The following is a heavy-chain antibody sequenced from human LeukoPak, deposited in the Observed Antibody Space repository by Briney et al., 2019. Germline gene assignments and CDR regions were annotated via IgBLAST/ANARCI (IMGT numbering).Heavy chain of an antibody. CDR2: IKHDGSEK. CDR3: ARQPIYEAYFDF. CDR1: GFPFERYW. Sequence: GGSLRLSCVASGFPFERYWMSWVRQAPGKGLGWVANIKHDGSEKHFVDSVKGRFTISRDNAENSLFLQMNSLRADDTAVYFCARQPIYEAYFDFWGQGTLVTVSS. J-gene: IGHJ4*02. V-gene: IGHV3-7*01. D-gene: IGHD3-16*01.